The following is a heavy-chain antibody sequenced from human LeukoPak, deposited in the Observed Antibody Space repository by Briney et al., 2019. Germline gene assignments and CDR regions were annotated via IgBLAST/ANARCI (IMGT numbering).Heavy chain of an antibody. D-gene: IGHD2-2*01. Sequence: GRSLRLSCAASGVTFSSYGMPWVRQAPGKGLEWVAVISYDGSNKYYADSVKGRFTISRDNSKNTLYLQMNSLRAEDTAVYYCAKDFSFLTRTHGYWGQGTLVTVSS. V-gene: IGHV3-30*18. CDR2: ISYDGSNK. CDR1: GVTFSSYG. J-gene: IGHJ4*02. CDR3: AKDFSFLTRTHGY.